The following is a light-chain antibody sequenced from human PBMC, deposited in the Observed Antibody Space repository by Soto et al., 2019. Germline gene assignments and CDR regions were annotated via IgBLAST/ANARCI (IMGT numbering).Light chain of an antibody. CDR2: ANT. V-gene: IGLV1-40*01. CDR3: QSYDSSLSCVV. J-gene: IGLJ2*01. CDR1: SSNIGSGHD. Sequence: QSVLTQPPSVAGAPGQRVIISCTGSSSNIGSGHDVHWYQQLPRTAPKLLIYANTNRPSGVPDRFSGSRSGTSASLAITGLQAEDESDYYCQSYDSSLSCVVFGGGTKLTVL.